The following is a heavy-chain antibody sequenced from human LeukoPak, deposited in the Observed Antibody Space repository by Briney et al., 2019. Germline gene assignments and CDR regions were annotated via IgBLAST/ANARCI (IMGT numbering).Heavy chain of an antibody. Sequence: PGRSLRLSCAASGFTFSSYAMHWVRQAPGKGLEWVAVISYDGSNKYYADSVKGRFTISRDNSKNTLYLQMNSLKTEDTAVYYCTRPSNYYDSSGSDYWGQGTLVTVSS. CDR2: ISYDGSNK. CDR3: TRPSNYYDSSGSDY. V-gene: IGHV3-30*04. J-gene: IGHJ4*02. D-gene: IGHD3-22*01. CDR1: GFTFSSYA.